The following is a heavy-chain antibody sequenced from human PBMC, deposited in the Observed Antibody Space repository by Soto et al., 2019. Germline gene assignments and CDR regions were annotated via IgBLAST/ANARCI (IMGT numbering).Heavy chain of an antibody. J-gene: IGHJ6*02. CDR1: GYTFTSYD. Sequence: QVQLVQSGAEVKKPGASVRVSCKASGYTFTSYDVNWVRQATGQGLEWMGWMNPNSGNTGYAQKFQGRVTMTRDRSTSTAYMELRTLGSEDTAVYYCARGLSNCGNYYYGLDVWGQGTTVIVSS. D-gene: IGHD7-27*01. V-gene: IGHV1-8*01. CDR2: MNPNSGNT. CDR3: ARGLSNCGNYYYGLDV.